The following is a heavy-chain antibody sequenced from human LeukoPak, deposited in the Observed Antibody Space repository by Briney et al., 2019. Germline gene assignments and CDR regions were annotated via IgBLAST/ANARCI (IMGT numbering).Heavy chain of an antibody. J-gene: IGHJ5*02. CDR1: GFTFSSYA. D-gene: IGHD6-19*01. V-gene: IGHV3-30*04. Sequence: PGGSLRLSCAASGFTFSSYAMHWVRQAPGKGLGWVAVISYDGSNKYYADSVKGRFTISRDNSKNTLYLQMNSLRAEDTAVYYCARDRIAVAGINWFDPWGQGTLVTVSS. CDR2: ISYDGSNK. CDR3: ARDRIAVAGINWFDP.